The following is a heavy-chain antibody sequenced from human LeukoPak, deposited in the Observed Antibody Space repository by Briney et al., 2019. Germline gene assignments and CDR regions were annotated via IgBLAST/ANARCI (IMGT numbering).Heavy chain of an antibody. CDR1: GFTFSDYA. Sequence: GGSLRLSCAASGFTFSDYAMSWVRQAPGKRLEWVSGITDNGGSTYYADSVKGRFTISRDNSKNTLYLQMNSLGAEDTAVYYCAKAPLRYCSGRTSYQFDFWGQGTLVTVSS. V-gene: IGHV3-23*01. D-gene: IGHD2-15*01. CDR2: ITDNGGST. CDR3: AKAPLRYCSGRTSYQFDF. J-gene: IGHJ4*02.